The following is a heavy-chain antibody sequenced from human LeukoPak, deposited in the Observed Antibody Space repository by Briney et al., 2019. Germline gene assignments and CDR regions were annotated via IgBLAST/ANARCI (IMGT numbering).Heavy chain of an antibody. CDR1: GFTFSSYE. CDR2: ISSSGSTI. CDR3: ARDGGYSYGYGPTHFDY. V-gene: IGHV3-48*03. Sequence: GGSLRLSCAASGFTFSSYEMNWVRQAPGKGLEWVSYISSSGSTIYYADSVKGRFTISRDNAKNSLYLQMNSLRAEDTAVYYCARDGGYSYGYGPTHFDYWGQGTLVTVSS. D-gene: IGHD5-18*01. J-gene: IGHJ4*02.